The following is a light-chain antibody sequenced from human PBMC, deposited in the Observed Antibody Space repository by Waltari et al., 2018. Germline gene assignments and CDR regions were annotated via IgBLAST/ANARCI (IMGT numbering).Light chain of an antibody. V-gene: IGKV1-39*01. CDR3: QQSYSTPLT. CDR1: QSISSY. Sequence: DIQMTQSPSSLSASVGDRVTITCRASQSISSYLNWYQQKPGKAPKLLIYAASSLQSGVPSSFSGSGSCTDFTLTISSLQPEDFATYYCQQSYSTPLTFGGGTKVEIK. J-gene: IGKJ4*01. CDR2: AAS.